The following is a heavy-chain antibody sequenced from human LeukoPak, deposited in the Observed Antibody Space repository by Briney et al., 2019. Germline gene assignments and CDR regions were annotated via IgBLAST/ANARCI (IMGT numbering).Heavy chain of an antibody. CDR2: ISGSGTSS. CDR3: AKSRQELIGENDY. CDR1: GFAFSTYA. J-gene: IGHJ4*02. D-gene: IGHD3-10*01. Sequence: GGSLRLSCAASGFAFSTYAMSWVRQAPGKGLEWVSAISGSGTSSYYADSVKGRSTISRDNSKNTLYLQMNSLRAEDTAVYYCAKSRQELIGENDYWGQGTLVTVSS. V-gene: IGHV3-23*01.